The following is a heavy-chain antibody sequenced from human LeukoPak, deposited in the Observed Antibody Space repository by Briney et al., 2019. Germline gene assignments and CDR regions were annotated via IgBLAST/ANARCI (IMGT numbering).Heavy chain of an antibody. CDR1: GGSISSYY. CDR3: ARAWRSGMINAFDI. J-gene: IGHJ3*02. CDR2: IYYSGST. V-gene: IGHV4-59*13. Sequence: SETLSLTCTVSGGSISSYYWSWIRQPPGRGLEWIGYIYYSGSTNYNPSLKSRVTISVDTSKNQFSLKLSSVTAADTAVYYCARAWRSGMINAFDIWGQGTMVTVSS. D-gene: IGHD1-1*01.